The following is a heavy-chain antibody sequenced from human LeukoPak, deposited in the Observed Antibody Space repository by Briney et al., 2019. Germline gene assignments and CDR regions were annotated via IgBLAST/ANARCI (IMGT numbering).Heavy chain of an antibody. D-gene: IGHD2/OR15-2a*01. CDR2: ISSSSSYI. J-gene: IGHJ3*02. Sequence: SGGSLRLSCAASGFTVSSNYMSWVRQAPGKGLEWVSSISSSSSYIYYADSVKGRFTISRDNAKNSLYLQMNSLRAEDTAVYYCARVSIGDAFDIWGQGTMVTVSS. CDR1: GFTVSSNY. V-gene: IGHV3-21*01. CDR3: ARVSIGDAFDI.